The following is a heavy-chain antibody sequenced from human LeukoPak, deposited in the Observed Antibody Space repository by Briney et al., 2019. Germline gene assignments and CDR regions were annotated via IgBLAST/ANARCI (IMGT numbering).Heavy chain of an antibody. CDR3: ARDFRDYRDYVAYFDS. J-gene: IGHJ4*02. V-gene: IGHV3-30*12. Sequence: PGGSLRLSCAASGFSFRNYGMHWVRQAPGKGLEWVAVILYDGTNQYYADSVKGRFTISRDNSRNTLYLQMNSLKVEDTAVYYCARDFRDYRDYVAYFDSWGQGTLVTVSS. CDR1: GFSFRNYG. CDR2: ILYDGTNQ. D-gene: IGHD4-17*01.